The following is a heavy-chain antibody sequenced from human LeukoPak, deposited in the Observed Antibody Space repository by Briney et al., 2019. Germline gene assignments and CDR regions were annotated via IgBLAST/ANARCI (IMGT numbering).Heavy chain of an antibody. CDR1: GFTFSSYS. Sequence: PGGSLRLSCAASGFTFSSYSMNWVRQAPGKGLEWVSYISSSSSTIYYADSVKGRFTISRDNAKNSLYLQMNSLRDEDTAVYYCASPGRPYYYYGMDVWGQGTTVTVS. CDR2: ISSSSSTI. J-gene: IGHJ6*02. CDR3: ASPGRPYYYYGMDV. V-gene: IGHV3-48*02.